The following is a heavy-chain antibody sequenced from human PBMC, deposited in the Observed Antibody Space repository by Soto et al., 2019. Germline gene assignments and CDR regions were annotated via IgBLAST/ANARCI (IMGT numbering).Heavy chain of an antibody. CDR1: GGTFSSYA. CDR3: ARVGGDIVVVPAAIHSWFDP. V-gene: IGHV1-69*06. CDR2: IIPIFGTA. Sequence: ASVKVSCKASGGTFSSYAISWVRQAPGQGLELMGGIIPIFGTANYAQKFQVRVTITADKSTSTAYMELSSLRSEDTAVYYCARVGGDIVVVPAAIHSWFDPWGQGTLVTVAS. D-gene: IGHD2-2*02. J-gene: IGHJ5*02.